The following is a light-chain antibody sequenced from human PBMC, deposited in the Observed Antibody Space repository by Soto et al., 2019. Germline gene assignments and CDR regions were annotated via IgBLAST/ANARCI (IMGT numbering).Light chain of an antibody. Sequence: EPVMTQSPATLSVSQGERATLSCRPRESVSTNLAWYQHKPGRSPMLLMYGASTRATGIPARISSNGSGTDFTLTISSLEPEDFAVYCCQQYNNWPLTFGAGTKVDI. CDR1: ESVSTN. CDR2: GAS. V-gene: IGKV3D-15*01. J-gene: IGKJ4*01. CDR3: QQYNNWPLT.